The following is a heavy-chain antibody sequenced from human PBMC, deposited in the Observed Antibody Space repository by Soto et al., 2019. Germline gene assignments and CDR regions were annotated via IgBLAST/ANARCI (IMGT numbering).Heavy chain of an antibody. CDR2: ISYDGTNK. CDR1: GFTFSSYG. V-gene: IGHV3-30*18. J-gene: IGHJ5*02. D-gene: IGHD3-16*02. Sequence: SGGSLRLSCAASGFTFSSYGIHWVRQAPGKGLEWVAVISYDGTNKYYADSVKGRFTISRDNPTNTLYLQMNSLRAEDTAVYYCAKDCRTYVWGSYRSNWLDPWGQGTLVTVSS. CDR3: AKDCRTYVWGSYRSNWLDP.